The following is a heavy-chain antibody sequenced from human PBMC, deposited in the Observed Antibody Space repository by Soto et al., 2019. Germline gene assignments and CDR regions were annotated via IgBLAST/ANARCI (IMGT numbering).Heavy chain of an antibody. V-gene: IGHV3-74*01. CDR3: ALSHTVTTDY. CDR1: GLTFSSYW. J-gene: IGHJ4*02. CDR2: INSAGSST. Sequence: EVQLVESGGGLVQPGGSLRLSCAASGLTFSSYWMHWVRQAPGKGLVWVSRINSAGSSTSYADSVKGRFTISRDNAKNTLYLQMNTLRAEDTAVYYCALSHTVTTDYWGQGTLVTVSS. D-gene: IGHD4-17*01.